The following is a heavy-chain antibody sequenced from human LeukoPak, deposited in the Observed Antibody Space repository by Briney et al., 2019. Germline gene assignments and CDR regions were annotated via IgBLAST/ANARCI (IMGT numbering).Heavy chain of an antibody. D-gene: IGHD3-22*01. Sequence: GGSLRLSCAASGFTVSSNYMSWVRQAPGKGLEWVSVIYSGGSTYYADSVKGRFTISRDNSKNTLYLQMNSLRAEDTAVYYCAREDYYDSSGYYRSYWGQGTLVTVSS. CDR1: GFTVSSNY. CDR3: AREDYYDSSGYYRSY. V-gene: IGHV3-53*01. CDR2: IYSGGST. J-gene: IGHJ4*02.